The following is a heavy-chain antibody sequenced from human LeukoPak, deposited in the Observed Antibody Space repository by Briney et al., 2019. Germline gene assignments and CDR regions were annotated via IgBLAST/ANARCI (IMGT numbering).Heavy chain of an antibody. CDR1: GFTFSNYM. CDR3: LRDLNWSLDQ. CDR2: IKSDGITI. J-gene: IGHJ4*02. V-gene: IGHV3-74*01. D-gene: IGHD1-20*01. Sequence: GGSLRLSCAASGFTFSNYMMHWVRQAPGKGLVWASRIKSDGITITYADSVKGRFTISRDNAKNTLYLQMNSLRAEDTAVYYCLRDLNWSLDQWGQGTLVTVSS.